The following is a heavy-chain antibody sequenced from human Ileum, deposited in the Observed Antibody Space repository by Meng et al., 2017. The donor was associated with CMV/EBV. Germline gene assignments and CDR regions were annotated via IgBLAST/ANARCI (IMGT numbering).Heavy chain of an antibody. Sequence: GAFSSSTISWVRQAPGQGLELMGRIIPFNGITNYAQKFQGRVTITADKSTSTAYMELSRLRSEDTAVYYCARALEVYYYDTSGYLHYWGQGTLVTVSS. D-gene: IGHD3-22*01. J-gene: IGHJ4*02. V-gene: IGHV1-69*02. CDR3: ARALEVYYYDTSGYLHY. CDR2: IIPFNGIT. CDR1: GAFSSST.